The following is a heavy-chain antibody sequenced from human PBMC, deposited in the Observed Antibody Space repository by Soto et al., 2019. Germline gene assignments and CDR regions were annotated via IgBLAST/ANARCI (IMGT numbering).Heavy chain of an antibody. V-gene: IGHV3-74*01. J-gene: IGHJ6*04. Sequence: EVQLVESGGGLLQPGGSLTLSCTASGFTFSNYWMHWVRQAPGKGLVWVSRTKSDGSGTSYTDSVKGRFTISRDNAYNTLYLQISNLRAEDTAVYYWARGGFDYGPGRMDVWGKGTTVIVSS. CDR1: GFTFSNYW. CDR3: ARGGFDYGPGRMDV. D-gene: IGHD3-10*01. CDR2: TKSDGSGT.